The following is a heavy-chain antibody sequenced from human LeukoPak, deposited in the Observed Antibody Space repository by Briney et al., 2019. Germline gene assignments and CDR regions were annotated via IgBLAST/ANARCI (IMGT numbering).Heavy chain of an antibody. CDR1: GGSISSGSYY. CDR2: IYTSGST. Sequence: SETLSLTCTVSGGSISSGSYYWSWIRQPAGKGLEWIGRIYTSGSTNYNPSLKSRVAISVDTSKNQFSLKLSSVTAADTAVYYCVRGFLGGTYYYDSSGYYYMDVWGKGTTVTVSS. V-gene: IGHV4-61*02. D-gene: IGHD3-22*01. CDR3: VRGFLGGTYYYDSSGYYYMDV. J-gene: IGHJ6*03.